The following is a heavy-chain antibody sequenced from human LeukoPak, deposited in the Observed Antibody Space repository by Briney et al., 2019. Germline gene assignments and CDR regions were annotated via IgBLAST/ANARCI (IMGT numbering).Heavy chain of an antibody. J-gene: IGHJ4*02. D-gene: IGHD7-27*01. CDR2: ISHDGSNK. CDR3: AKGAGNWGYGYYFDY. V-gene: IGHV3-30*18. Sequence: GGSLRLSCAASGFTFRSSGMHWVRQAPGKGLEWVAVISHDGSNKYYADSVKGRFTIARDNSENTLYVQMNSLRAEDTAVYYWAKGAGNWGYGYYFDYWGLGTLVTVSS. CDR1: GFTFRSSG.